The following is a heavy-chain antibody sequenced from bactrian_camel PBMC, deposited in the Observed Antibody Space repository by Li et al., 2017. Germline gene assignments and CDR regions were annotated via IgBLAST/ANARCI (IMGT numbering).Heavy chain of an antibody. J-gene: IGHJ6*01. CDR2: INSDGGFT. V-gene: IGHV3S40*01. D-gene: IGHD3*01. Sequence: VQLVESGGGLVQPGGSLRLSCAASGFTDSSHYINWVRQAPGKGLEWVSAINSDGGFTYYADSVKGRFTISRDVAKSTLYLQMNSLTLEDTAIYYCAAGPALWTAYCSRRSTDFGYWGQGTQVTVS. CDR1: GFTDSSHY. CDR3: AAGPALWTAYCSRRSTDFGY.